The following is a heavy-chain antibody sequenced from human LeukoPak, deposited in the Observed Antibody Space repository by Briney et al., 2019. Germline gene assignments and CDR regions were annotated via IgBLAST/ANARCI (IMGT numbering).Heavy chain of an antibody. D-gene: IGHD3-9*01. V-gene: IGHV5-51*01. Sequence: GESLKISCKGSGYSFTSYWIGWVRQMPGKGLEWMVIIYPGDSDTRYSPSFQGQVTISADKSISTAYLQWSSLKASDTAMYYCARHLYDILTGYYLAIDYWGQGTLVTVSS. CDR1: GYSFTSYW. CDR3: ARHLYDILTGYYLAIDY. J-gene: IGHJ4*02. CDR2: IYPGDSDT.